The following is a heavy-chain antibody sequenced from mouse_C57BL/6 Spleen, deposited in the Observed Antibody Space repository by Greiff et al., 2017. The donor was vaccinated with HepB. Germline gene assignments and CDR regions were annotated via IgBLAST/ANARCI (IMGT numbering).Heavy chain of an antibody. J-gene: IGHJ1*03. Sequence: VQLKQSGPELVKPGASVKISCKASGYSFTGYYMNWVKQSPEKSLEWIGEINPSTGGTTYNQKFKAKATLTVDKSSSTAYMQLKSLTSEDSAVYYCARGGYYGSSPRYFDVWGTGTTVTVSS. CDR1: GYSFTGYY. V-gene: IGHV1-42*01. CDR3: ARGGYYGSSPRYFDV. D-gene: IGHD1-1*01. CDR2: INPSTGGT.